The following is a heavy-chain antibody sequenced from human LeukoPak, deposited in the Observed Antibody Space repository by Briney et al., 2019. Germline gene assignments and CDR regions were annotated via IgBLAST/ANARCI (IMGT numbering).Heavy chain of an antibody. CDR1: GFTFSSYA. J-gene: IGHJ6*02. CDR3: AKVGGNRGVPYYYYGMDV. CDR2: ISGSGGST. D-gene: IGHD4-23*01. V-gene: IGHV3-23*01. Sequence: QTGGSLRLSCAASGFTFSSYAMSWVRQAPGKGLEWVSAISGSGGSTYYADSVKGRFTISRDNSKNTLYLQMNSLRAEDTAVYYCAKVGGNRGVPYYYYGMDVWGQGTTVTVSS.